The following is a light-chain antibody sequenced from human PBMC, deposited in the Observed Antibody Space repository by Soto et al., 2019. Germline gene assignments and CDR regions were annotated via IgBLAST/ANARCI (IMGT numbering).Light chain of an antibody. CDR2: DAS. CDR3: QQRSNWPPWT. Sequence: EIVLTQSPATLSLSPGERATLSCRASQSVSSYLAWYQQKPGQAPRLLIYDASNRATGIPARFSGSGSGTAFTLTISSLEPEDFAVYYCQQRSNWPPWTFVQGTKVEIK. J-gene: IGKJ1*01. V-gene: IGKV3-11*01. CDR1: QSVSSY.